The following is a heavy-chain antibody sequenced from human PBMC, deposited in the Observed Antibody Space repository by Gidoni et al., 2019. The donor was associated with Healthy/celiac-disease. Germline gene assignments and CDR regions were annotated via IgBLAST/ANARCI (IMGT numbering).Heavy chain of an antibody. V-gene: IGHV3-49*03. D-gene: IGHD3-22*01. CDR2: IRSKAYGGTT. CDR3: TSSYYDSSGYYPDY. CDR1: GFTLGDYA. Sequence: EVQLVESGVGLVQPGRSLRLSCTASGFTLGDYAMSWFRQAPGKGLEWVGFIRSKAYGGTTEYAASVKGRFTISRDDSKSIAYLQMNSLKTEDTAVYYCTSSYYDSSGYYPDYWGQGTLVTVSS. J-gene: IGHJ4*02.